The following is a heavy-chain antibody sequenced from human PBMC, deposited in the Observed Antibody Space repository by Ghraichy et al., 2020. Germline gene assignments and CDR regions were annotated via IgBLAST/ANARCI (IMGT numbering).Heavy chain of an antibody. CDR2: IYYSGTT. CDR1: GGSIDSPGYY. V-gene: IGHV4-31*03. CDR3: ATLSRTGTPPHDS. Sequence: SETLSLTCTVSGGSIDSPGYYWTWIRQFPGKDLEWIGHIYYSGTTSYNPSLRGRMTISIDTSKDQFSLSLISVTAADSAVYFCATLSRTGTPPHDSWARGTLGPVAS. J-gene: IGHJ5*01. D-gene: IGHD1-7*01.